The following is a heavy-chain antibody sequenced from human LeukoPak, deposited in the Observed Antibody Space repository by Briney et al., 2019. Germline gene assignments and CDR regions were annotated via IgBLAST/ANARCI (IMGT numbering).Heavy chain of an antibody. CDR3: AKDSDDYYGSGSHIDY. CDR1: GFTFSSYW. J-gene: IGHJ4*02. CDR2: INSDGSST. Sequence: GGSLRLSCAASGFTFSSYWMHWVRQAPGKGLVWVSRINSDGSSTSYADSVKGRFTISRDNSKNTLSLQMNSLRAEDTAVYYCAKDSDDYYGSGSHIDYWGQGTLVTVSS. V-gene: IGHV3-74*01. D-gene: IGHD3-10*01.